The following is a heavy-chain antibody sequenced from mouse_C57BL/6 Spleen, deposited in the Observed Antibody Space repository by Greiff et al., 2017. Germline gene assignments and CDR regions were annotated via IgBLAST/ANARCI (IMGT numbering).Heavy chain of an antibody. D-gene: IGHD1-1*02. CDR3: ARFERGFPGYGY. CDR1: GYTFTDYY. CDR2: INPNNGGT. Sequence: EVQLQQSGPELVKPGASVKISCKASGYTFTDYYMNWVKQSHGKSLEWIGDINPNNGGTSYNQKFKGKATLTVDKAYSTAYMELRSLTSEDSAVYYCARFERGFPGYGYWGQGTSVTVSS. J-gene: IGHJ4*01. V-gene: IGHV1-26*01.